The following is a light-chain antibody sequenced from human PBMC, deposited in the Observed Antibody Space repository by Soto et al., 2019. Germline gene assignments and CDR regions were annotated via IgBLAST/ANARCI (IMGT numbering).Light chain of an antibody. V-gene: IGKV1-5*01. CDR3: QHYKMYSPWT. CDR2: DVP. Sequence: DIQRTQSPSTLSASVGYRVTITCRGSQSISTWLAWYQQKPGKAPKLLIYDVPSLQSGVPSRFSGSGSGTEFTLTISSLQPDDFATYYCQHYKMYSPWTFGQGTKVDIK. J-gene: IGKJ1*01. CDR1: QSISTW.